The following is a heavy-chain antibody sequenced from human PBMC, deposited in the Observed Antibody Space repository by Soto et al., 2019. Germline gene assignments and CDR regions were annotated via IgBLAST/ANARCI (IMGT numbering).Heavy chain of an antibody. D-gene: IGHD3-22*01. V-gene: IGHV4-61*01. J-gene: IGHJ4*02. Sequence: LEILSLTCTVSGGSVSSGSYYWSWIRQPPGKGLEWIGYIYYSGSTNYNPSLKSRVTISVDTSKNQFSLKLSSVTAADTAVYYCARVGWEDDSSGSFDYWGQGTLVTVSS. CDR2: IYYSGST. CDR3: ARVGWEDDSSGSFDY. CDR1: GGSVSSGSYY.